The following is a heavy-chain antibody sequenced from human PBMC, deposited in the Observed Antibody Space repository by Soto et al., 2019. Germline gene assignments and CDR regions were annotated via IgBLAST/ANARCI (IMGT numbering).Heavy chain of an antibody. V-gene: IGHV6-1*01. CDR2: TYYRSKWYN. D-gene: IGHD6-19*01. CDR3: ARGTVSGYSSGWPFGDWFDP. Sequence: SQTLSLTCXISGDSVSSNSAAWNWIRQSPSRGLEWLGRTYYRSKWYNDYAVSVKSRITINPDTSKNQFSLQLNSVTPEDTAVYYCARGTVSGYSSGWPFGDWFDPWGQGTLVTVSS. CDR1: GDSVSSNSAA. J-gene: IGHJ5*02.